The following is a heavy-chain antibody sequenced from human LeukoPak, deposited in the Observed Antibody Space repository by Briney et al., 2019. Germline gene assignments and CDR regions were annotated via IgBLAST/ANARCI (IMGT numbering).Heavy chain of an antibody. V-gene: IGHV3-7*01. CDR1: GFTFSSYW. CDR2: IKQDGSEK. Sequence: GGSLRLSCAASGFTFSSYWMSWVRQAPGKGLEWVTNIKQDGSEKYYVDSVKGRFTISRDNAKNSLNLQMNSLRAEDTAVYYCARAVGSYVPDAFDIWGQGTMVTVSS. J-gene: IGHJ3*02. CDR3: ARAVGSYVPDAFDI. D-gene: IGHD1-26*01.